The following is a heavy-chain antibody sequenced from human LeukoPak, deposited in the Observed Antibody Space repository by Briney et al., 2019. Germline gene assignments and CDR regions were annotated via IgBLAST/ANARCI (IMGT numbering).Heavy chain of an antibody. CDR2: MNPNSGTT. CDR3: ARGRCSSTSCYLWWDIKSPALDY. J-gene: IGHJ4*02. V-gene: IGHV1-8*01. CDR1: GYTFTSYD. Sequence: GASVKVSCKASGYTFTSYDINWVRQATGQGLEWMGWMNPNSGTTGYAQKFQGRVTMTRNTSISTAYMELSSLRSEDTAVYYCARGRCSSTSCYLWWDIKSPALDYWGQGTLVTVSS. D-gene: IGHD2-2*01.